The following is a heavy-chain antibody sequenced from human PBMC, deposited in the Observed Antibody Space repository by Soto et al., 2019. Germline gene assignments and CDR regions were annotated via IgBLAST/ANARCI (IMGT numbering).Heavy chain of an antibody. CDR1: GFTVSGNY. V-gene: IGHV3-53*02. D-gene: IGHD6-6*01. CDR2: IYNGGGT. J-gene: IGHJ4*02. Sequence: EVQLVETGAGLFEPGGSLRLSCAASGFTVSGNYMSWVRQAPGKGLEWVSVIYNGGGTYYADSVKGRFTISRDNSKNTLYIQMNSLKAEDTAVYYCASTRGSSYDYWCQGTLVTVSS. CDR3: ASTRGSSYDY.